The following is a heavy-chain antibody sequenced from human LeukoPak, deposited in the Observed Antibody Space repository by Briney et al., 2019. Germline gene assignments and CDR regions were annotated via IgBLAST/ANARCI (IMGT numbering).Heavy chain of an antibody. D-gene: IGHD1-26*01. CDR1: GYTFTSYG. V-gene: IGHV1-18*01. J-gene: IGHJ4*02. CDR2: ISAYNGNT. CDR3: ARDRVGATGPSCFDY. Sequence: GSVKVSCKASGYTFTSYGISWVRQAPGQGLEWMGWISAYNGNTNYAQKLQGRVTMTTDTSTSTAYMELRSLRSDDTAVYYCARDRVGATGPSCFDYWGQGTLVTVSS.